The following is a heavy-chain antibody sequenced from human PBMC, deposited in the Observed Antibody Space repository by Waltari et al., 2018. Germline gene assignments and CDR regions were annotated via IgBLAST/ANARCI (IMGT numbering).Heavy chain of an antibody. D-gene: IGHD1-26*01. Sequence: DVQLLVSGGGLVQPGGSLRLSCAASGVTFHPSPTSSVPQAPGKGREWVSSIGSSGNKAYCAEAVRGRFTISRDKSRKMLYREVNSLRVDETATYYCAKRGGRGPVALSGIHCDYWGLGALVTVSS. V-gene: IGHV3-23*05. CDR3: AKRGGRGPVALSGIHCDY. CDR2: IGSSGNKA. CDR1: GVTFHPSP. J-gene: IGHJ4*02.